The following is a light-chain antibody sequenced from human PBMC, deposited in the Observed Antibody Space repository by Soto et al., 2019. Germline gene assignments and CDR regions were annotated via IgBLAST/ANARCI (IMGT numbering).Light chain of an antibody. CDR2: SNN. V-gene: IGLV1-44*01. J-gene: IGLJ2*01. CDR1: SSNIGSKT. Sequence: QSVLTQPPSASGTPGQRVSISCCGSSSNIGSKTVNWYQQLPGTAPKLLIYSNNQRPSGVPDRFSGSKSGTSATLAISGLQSEDEAEYYCEAWDGSRNGLVFGKGTKVTVL. CDR3: EAWDGSRNGLV.